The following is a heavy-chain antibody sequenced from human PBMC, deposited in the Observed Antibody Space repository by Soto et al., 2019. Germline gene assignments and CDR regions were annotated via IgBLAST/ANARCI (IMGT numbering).Heavy chain of an antibody. J-gene: IGHJ4*02. CDR1: GFTFSSYT. CDR2: ISSGNNYI. CDR3: ARDRRDGYNFDY. V-gene: IGHV3-21*01. Sequence: EVQLVESGGGLVKPGGSLRLSCAASGFTFSSYTMNWDRQAPGKGLEWVSSISSGNNYIYYADSVMGRFTISRDNAKNSLYLQMNCLRAEATAVYYCARDRRDGYNFDYWGQGTLVTVSS. D-gene: IGHD5-12*01.